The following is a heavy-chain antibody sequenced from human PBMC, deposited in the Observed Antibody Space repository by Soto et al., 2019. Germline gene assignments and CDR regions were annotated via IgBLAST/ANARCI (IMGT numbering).Heavy chain of an antibody. D-gene: IGHD2-8*02. Sequence: QVQLVESGGGVVQPGRSLRLSCVASGFTFSSCAMHWVRQVPGKGLEWLAVVTPDGSIYRYGDSVKGRFSISRDNSRKTLYLRMTSLRPEDTAVYYCVKERSDTWSFDFWGQGSLVMVSS. J-gene: IGHJ4*02. V-gene: IGHV3-30*18. CDR2: VTPDGSIY. CDR1: GFTFSSCA. CDR3: VKERSDTWSFDF.